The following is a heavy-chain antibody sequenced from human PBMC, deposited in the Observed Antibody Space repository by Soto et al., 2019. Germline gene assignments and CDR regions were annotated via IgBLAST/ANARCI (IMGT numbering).Heavy chain of an antibody. Sequence: EEQLLESGGGLVRPGGSLRLSCAASEFTVRCYAMSWVRQAPGKGLEWVSAITASADTTYYADSVKGRFTISRDNSKNTLYLRMNSLRAEDTAVYYCAKVRPLRDCTSTSCLGAFDIWGQGTMVTVS. V-gene: IGHV3-23*01. J-gene: IGHJ3*02. CDR2: ITASADTT. D-gene: IGHD2-2*01. CDR1: EFTVRCYA. CDR3: AKVRPLRDCTSTSCLGAFDI.